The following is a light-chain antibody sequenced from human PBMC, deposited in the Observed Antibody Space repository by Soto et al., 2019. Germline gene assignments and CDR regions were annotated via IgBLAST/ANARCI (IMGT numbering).Light chain of an antibody. J-gene: IGLJ1*01. CDR2: EVS. CDR1: SSDVEAYDY. V-gene: IGLV2-14*03. Sequence: QSALTQPASLSGSPGQSIAISRTGYSSDVEAYDYGSWYQQHPDRALSLVIYEVSNRPSGVSNRFSGSKSVNTATLTISVLQAEDEADYYCASHTTTNTRVFGTGTKVTVL. CDR3: ASHTTTNTRV.